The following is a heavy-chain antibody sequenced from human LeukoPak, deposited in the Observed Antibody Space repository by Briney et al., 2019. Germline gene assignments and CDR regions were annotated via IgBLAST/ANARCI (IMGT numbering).Heavy chain of an antibody. J-gene: IGHJ5*02. CDR1: GFSVSRNY. CDR2: MYIGGST. CDR3: ARVSTLHWFDP. D-gene: IGHD1-1*01. V-gene: IGHV3-66*01. Sequence: GGSLRLSCAASGFSVSRNYMNWVRQAPGKGLEWVSVMYIGGSTYYADSVRGRFTTSRDNAKNPLYLQMNSLRAEDTAVYYCARVSTLHWFDPWGQGTLVTVSS.